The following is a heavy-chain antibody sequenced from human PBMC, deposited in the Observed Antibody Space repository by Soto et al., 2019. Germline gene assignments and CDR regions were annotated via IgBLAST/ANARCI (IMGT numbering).Heavy chain of an antibody. V-gene: IGHV4-31*03. Sequence: PSETLSLTCTVSGGSISSGGYYWSWIRQHPGKGLEWIGYIYYSGSTYYNPSLKSRVTISVDTSKNQFSLKLSSVTAADTAVYYCARETPSTVTTGGPIDYWGQGTLVTSPQ. D-gene: IGHD4-17*01. CDR2: IYYSGST. J-gene: IGHJ4*02. CDR3: ARETPSTVTTGGPIDY. CDR1: GGSISSGGYY.